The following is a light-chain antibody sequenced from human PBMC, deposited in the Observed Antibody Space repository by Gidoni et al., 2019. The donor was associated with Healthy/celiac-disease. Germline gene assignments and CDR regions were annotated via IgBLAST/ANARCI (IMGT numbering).Light chain of an antibody. V-gene: IGKV1-33*01. CDR3: HQYDNLPPLYT. J-gene: IGKJ2*01. CDR1: QDIRNY. CDR2: DAS. Sequence: DIQMTHSPSSLSASVGDRVTITCQASQDIRNYLNWYQQKPGKDPKLLIYDASNLETGVPSWFSGRGSGTDFTFTISSLQPEDIATYYCHQYDNLPPLYTFGQGTKLEIK.